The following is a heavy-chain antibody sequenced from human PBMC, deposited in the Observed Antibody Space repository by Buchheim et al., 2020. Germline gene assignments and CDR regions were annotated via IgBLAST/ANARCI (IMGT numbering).Heavy chain of an antibody. V-gene: IGHV1-46*01. CDR3: ARGVDCSTTSCYPADYYYFYYMDV. J-gene: IGHJ6*03. D-gene: IGHD2-2*01. CDR2: INPSGGST. Sequence: QVQLVQSGAEVKKPGASVKVSCKASGYTFTSYYMHWVRQAPGQGLEWMGIINPSGGSTRYAQKFQGRVTMTRDTSTSTAYMELSSLRSEDTAVYYCARGVDCSTTSCYPADYYYFYYMDVWGKGTT. CDR1: GYTFTSYY.